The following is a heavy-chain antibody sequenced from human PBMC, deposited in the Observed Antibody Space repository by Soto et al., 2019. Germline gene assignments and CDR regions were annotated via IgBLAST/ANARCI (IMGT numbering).Heavy chain of an antibody. J-gene: IGHJ4*02. CDR2: IYYSRST. CDR3: ARVGAAGYYYDSSAYS. CDR1: GASISSTSHY. Sequence: SETLSLTCSVSGASISSTSHYWNWIRQHPGKGLEWIGYIYYSRSTSYSPSLRSRVTISVDTSKNQFSLRLTSVTAADTAVYYCARVGAAGYYYDSSAYSWGQGTLVTVSS. D-gene: IGHD3-22*01. V-gene: IGHV4-31*03.